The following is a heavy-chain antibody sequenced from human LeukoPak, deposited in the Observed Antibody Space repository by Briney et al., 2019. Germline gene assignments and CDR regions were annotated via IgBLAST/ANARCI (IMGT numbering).Heavy chain of an antibody. Sequence: GESLKISCKGSGYSFTSYWIGWVRQMPGKGLEWMGIIYPGDSDTRYSPSFQGLVTISADKSISTAYLQWSSLKASDTAMYYCATSGYIAYYGMDVWGQGTTVTVSS. D-gene: IGHD3-3*01. J-gene: IGHJ6*02. CDR2: IYPGDSDT. V-gene: IGHV5-51*01. CDR1: GYSFTSYW. CDR3: ATSGYIAYYGMDV.